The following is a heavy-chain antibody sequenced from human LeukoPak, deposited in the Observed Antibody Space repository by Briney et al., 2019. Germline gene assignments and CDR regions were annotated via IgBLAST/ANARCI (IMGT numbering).Heavy chain of an antibody. J-gene: IGHJ4*02. D-gene: IGHD2-15*01. CDR3: ARIHRYCSGGACYVLDN. Sequence: PSETLSLTCAVSGGSISSSNWWSWVRQPPGKGLEWIGDIYYSGSIKYNPSLKSRVTMSVDTSKNQFSLQLSSVTAADTAVYYCARIHRYCSGGACYVLDNWGQGTLVAVSS. CDR1: GGSISSSNW. V-gene: IGHV4-4*02. CDR2: IYYSGSI.